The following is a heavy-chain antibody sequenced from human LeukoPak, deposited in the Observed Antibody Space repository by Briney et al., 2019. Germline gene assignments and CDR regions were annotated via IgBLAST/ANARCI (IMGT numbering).Heavy chain of an antibody. Sequence: PGGSLRLSCAASGFTFSSYWMSWVRQAPGKGLEWVAVIWYDGSNKYYADSVKGRFTISRDNSKNTLYLQMNSLRAEDTAVYYCARGDYYGSRGDYWGQGTLVTVSS. CDR1: GFTFSSYW. CDR3: ARGDYYGSRGDY. CDR2: IWYDGSNK. J-gene: IGHJ4*02. D-gene: IGHD3-10*01. V-gene: IGHV3-33*08.